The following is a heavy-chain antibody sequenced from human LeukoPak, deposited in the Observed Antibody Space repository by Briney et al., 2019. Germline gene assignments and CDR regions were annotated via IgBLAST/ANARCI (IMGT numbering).Heavy chain of an antibody. D-gene: IGHD6-13*01. Sequence: PSETLSLTCTVSGGSISSSSYYWGWIRQPPGKGLEWIGSIYYSGSTYYNPSLKSRVTISVDTSKNQFSLKLSSVTAADTAVYYCAREQQLPTFRTNWYFDLWGRGTLVTVSS. V-gene: IGHV4-39*07. CDR1: GGSISSSSYY. CDR2: IYYSGST. J-gene: IGHJ2*01. CDR3: AREQQLPTFRTNWYFDL.